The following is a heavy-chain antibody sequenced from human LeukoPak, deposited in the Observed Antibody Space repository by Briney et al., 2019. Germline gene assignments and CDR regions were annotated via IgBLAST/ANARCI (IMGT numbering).Heavy chain of an antibody. V-gene: IGHV4-4*02. D-gene: IGHD3-10*01. J-gene: IGHJ4*02. CDR2: IYHSGST. CDR1: GGSISSSNW. Sequence: SETLSLTCAVSGGSISSSNWWSWVRQPPGKGLEWIGEIYHSGSTNYNPSLKSRVTMSVDTSKNQFSLKLSSVTAADTAVYYCARGRYYYGSGMGFDYWGQGTLVTVSS. CDR3: ARGRYYYGSGMGFDY.